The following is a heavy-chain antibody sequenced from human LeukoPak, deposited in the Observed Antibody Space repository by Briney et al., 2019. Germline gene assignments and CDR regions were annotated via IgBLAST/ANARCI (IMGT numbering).Heavy chain of an antibody. V-gene: IGHV1-18*01. CDR3: ARGERYCSSTSCYTQDY. D-gene: IGHD2-2*02. J-gene: IGHJ4*02. CDR1: GYTFTSYG. Sequence: ASVKVSCKASGYTFTSYGISWVRQAPGQGLEWMGWISAYNGNTNYAQKLQGRVTMTTDTSTSTAYMELRSLRSDVTAVYYCARGERYCSSTSCYTQDYWGQGTLVTVSS. CDR2: ISAYNGNT.